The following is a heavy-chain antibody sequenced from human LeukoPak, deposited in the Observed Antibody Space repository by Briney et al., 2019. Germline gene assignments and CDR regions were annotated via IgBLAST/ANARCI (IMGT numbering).Heavy chain of an antibody. V-gene: IGHV3-21*01. J-gene: IGHJ4*02. Sequence: GGSLRLSCTASGFTFSTFWMTWVRQAPGKGLEWVSFISTSNSYIFHADSMKGRFTISRDNAKNSLFLQMNSLRAEDTAVYYCATGGVGATSPLFIDYWGQGTLVTVSS. CDR3: ATGGVGATSPLFIDY. D-gene: IGHD1-26*01. CDR1: GFTFSTFW. CDR2: ISTSNSYI.